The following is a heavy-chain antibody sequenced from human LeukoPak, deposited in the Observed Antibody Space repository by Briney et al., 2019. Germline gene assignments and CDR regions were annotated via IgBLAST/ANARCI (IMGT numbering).Heavy chain of an antibody. D-gene: IGHD4-11*01. CDR1: GFTFSSYSMN. V-gene: IGHV4-59*05. CDR2: IYYSGST. Sequence: GSLRLSCAASGFTFSSYSMNWVRQPPGKGLEWIGGIYYSGSTYYNPSLKSRVTISVDTSKNQFSLKLSSVTAADTAVYYCARVTGIADDAFDIWGQGTMVTVSS. J-gene: IGHJ3*02. CDR3: ARVTGIADDAFDI.